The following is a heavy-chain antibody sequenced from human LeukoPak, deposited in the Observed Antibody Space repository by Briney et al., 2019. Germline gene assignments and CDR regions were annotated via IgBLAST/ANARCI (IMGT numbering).Heavy chain of an antibody. CDR1: GGTFSGYY. V-gene: IGHV4-34*01. CDR3: ARLRGSYYYGSGSPRPYYYYGMDV. D-gene: IGHD3-10*01. Sequence: SETLSVTCAVYGGTFSGYYWSWIRQPPGKRLEWIGEINHSGCTNYNPSLKSRVAISVDTSKNQFSLKLSSVTAADTAVYYCARLRGSYYYGSGSPRPYYYYGMDVWGQGTTVTVSS. J-gene: IGHJ6*02. CDR2: INHSGCT.